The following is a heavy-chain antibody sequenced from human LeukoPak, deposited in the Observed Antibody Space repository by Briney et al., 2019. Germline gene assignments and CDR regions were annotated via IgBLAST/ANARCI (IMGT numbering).Heavy chain of an antibody. CDR1: GFPFIEYS. Sequence: PGGSLRLSCTASGFPFIEYSMNWVRQVPGKGLEWISYIGMDSGNTKYADCVRGRFTISGDKAKNSLYLQMNSLRVEDTAVYYCARDHNYAFDNWGQGTLVSVAS. D-gene: IGHD1-1*01. CDR2: IGMDSGNT. V-gene: IGHV3-48*01. CDR3: ARDHNYAFDN. J-gene: IGHJ4*02.